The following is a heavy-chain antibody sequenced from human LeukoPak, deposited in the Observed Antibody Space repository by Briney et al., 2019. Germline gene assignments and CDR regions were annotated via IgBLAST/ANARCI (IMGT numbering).Heavy chain of an antibody. CDR3: ARHSGDGRAYWYFDL. D-gene: IGHD2-15*01. CDR2: FYYSGST. V-gene: IGHV4-39*01. J-gene: IGHJ2*01. CDR1: GGSISRSSYY. Sequence: PSETLSLTCTVPGGSISRSSYYWGWIRQPPGKGLEWIGSFYYSGSTYYNPSLKSRVTISIDTSDNQFSLKVSSVTAADTAVYYCARHSGDGRAYWYFDLWGRGTLVTVSS.